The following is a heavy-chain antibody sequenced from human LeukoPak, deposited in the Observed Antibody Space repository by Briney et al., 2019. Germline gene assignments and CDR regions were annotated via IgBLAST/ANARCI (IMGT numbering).Heavy chain of an antibody. CDR1: GYSISSGYY. CDR2: IYHSGST. J-gene: IGHJ4*02. V-gene: IGHV4-38-2*02. Sequence: SETLSLTCTVSGYSISSGYYWGWIRQPPWKGLEWIGSIYHSGSTYYNPSLKSRVTISVDTSKNQFSLKLSSVTAADTAVYYCARFLYGDPYYFDYWGQGTLVTVSS. CDR3: ARFLYGDPYYFDY. D-gene: IGHD4-17*01.